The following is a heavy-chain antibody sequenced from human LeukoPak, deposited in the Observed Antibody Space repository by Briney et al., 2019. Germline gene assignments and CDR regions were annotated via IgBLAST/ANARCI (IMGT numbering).Heavy chain of an antibody. D-gene: IGHD3-10*01. CDR1: GFTFNSYA. J-gene: IGHJ4*02. Sequence: GGSLRLSCAASGFTFNSYAMSWVRQAPGKGLEWVSAISGSGGSTYYADSVKGRFTISGDNSKNTLYLQMNSLRAEDTAVYYCARSLWSRGDYWGQGTLVTVSS. V-gene: IGHV3-23*01. CDR2: ISGSGGST. CDR3: ARSLWSRGDY.